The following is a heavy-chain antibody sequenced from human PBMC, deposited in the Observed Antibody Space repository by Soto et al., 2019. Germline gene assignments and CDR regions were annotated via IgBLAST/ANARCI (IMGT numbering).Heavy chain of an antibody. CDR2: VYFSGST. Sequence: QVQLQESGPGLVEPSQTLSLTCTVSGGSVSRGGFYWSWIRQHPGNGLEWIGYVYFSGSTYQNPPLRSRVAISIDTSKNQFFLKLSSMTAADTAVYYCARGVAAAGPFDYWGQGNLVTVPS. V-gene: IGHV4-31*03. CDR1: GGSVSRGGFY. CDR3: ARGVAAAGPFDY. J-gene: IGHJ4*02. D-gene: IGHD6-13*01.